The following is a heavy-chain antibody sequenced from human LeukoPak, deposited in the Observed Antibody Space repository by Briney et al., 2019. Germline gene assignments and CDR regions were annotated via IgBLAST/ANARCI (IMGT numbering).Heavy chain of an antibody. CDR3: ARSYAHDY. D-gene: IGHD2-2*01. Sequence: PSETLSLTCSVSGGSITSYYWSWIRQPPGKGLEWIGYIYYSGSTNCNPSLKSRVTISVDTSKNQFSLKLSSVTAADTAVYYCARSYAHDYWGQGTLVTVSS. J-gene: IGHJ4*02. CDR2: IYYSGST. V-gene: IGHV4-59*12. CDR1: GGSITSYY.